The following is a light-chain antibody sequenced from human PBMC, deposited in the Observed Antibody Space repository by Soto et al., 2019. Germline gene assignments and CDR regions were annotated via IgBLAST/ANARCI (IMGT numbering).Light chain of an antibody. V-gene: IGLV2-14*01. Sequence: QSVLTQPASVSGSPGQSITISCTGTSSDVGGYNYVSWYQQHPGKAPKLMIYAVSNRPSGVSNRFSGSKSGNTASLTISGLQADDQADYYCISYTSDDVRYVFGTGTKLTVL. CDR3: ISYTSDDVRYV. CDR1: SSDVGGYNY. CDR2: AVS. J-gene: IGLJ1*01.